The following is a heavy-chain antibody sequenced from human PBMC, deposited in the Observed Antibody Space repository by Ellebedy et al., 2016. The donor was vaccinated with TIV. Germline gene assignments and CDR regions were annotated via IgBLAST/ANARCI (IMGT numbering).Heavy chain of an antibody. CDR2: ISDGGSIM. CDR1: GFTFSSYN. CDR3: AGDIGRLREYVGAFDI. D-gene: IGHD3-10*01. Sequence: PGGSLRLSCAASGFTFSSYNMNRVRQAPGKGLEWITYISDGGSIMYYADSVKGRFNISRDNAKSSLFLQMNSLRDEDTAVYFCAGDIGRLREYVGAFDIWGPGTVVTVSS. J-gene: IGHJ3*02. V-gene: IGHV3-48*02.